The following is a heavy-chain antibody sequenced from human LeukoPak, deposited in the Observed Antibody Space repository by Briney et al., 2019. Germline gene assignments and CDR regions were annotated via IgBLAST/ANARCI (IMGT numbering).Heavy chain of an antibody. Sequence: PSETLSLTCTVSGGSISSYYWSWIRQPPGKGLEWIGYIYYSGSTNYNPSLKSRVTISVDTSKNQFSLKLSSVTAADTAVYYCARHGATVTTSGGMDVWGQGTTVTVSS. CDR2: IYYSGST. CDR3: ARHGATVTTSGGMDV. V-gene: IGHV4-59*08. D-gene: IGHD4-17*01. J-gene: IGHJ6*02. CDR1: GGSISSYY.